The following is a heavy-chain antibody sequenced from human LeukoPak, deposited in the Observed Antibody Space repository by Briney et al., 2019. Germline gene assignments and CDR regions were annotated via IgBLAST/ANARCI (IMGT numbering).Heavy chain of an antibody. CDR3: ARDAPISGYDLKYFDL. CDR1: GGSIGNNY. J-gene: IGHJ2*01. D-gene: IGHD5-12*01. V-gene: IGHV4-59*01. CDR2: IYYTGAT. Sequence: SETLSLTCTVSGGSIGNNYWTWIRQPPGKGLEYIGYIYYTGATNYNPSLKSRVTISVDTSKSQFSLKLSSVTAADTAVYYCARDAPISGYDLKYFDLWGRGTLVTVSS.